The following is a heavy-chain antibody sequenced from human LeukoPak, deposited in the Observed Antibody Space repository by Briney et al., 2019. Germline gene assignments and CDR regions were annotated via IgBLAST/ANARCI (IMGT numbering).Heavy chain of an antibody. CDR1: GFAFGTYW. V-gene: IGHV3-74*03. CDR2: VDTDGSST. D-gene: IGHD3-16*01. J-gene: IGHJ6*04. CDR3: ARGGMGSNDFVKYYYYNLDV. Sequence: GGSLRLSCSASGFAFGTYWMHWVRQVPGKGLEWLSRVDTDGSSTTYAVSVRGRFTISRDNAKNTLYLQINSLRAEDTAVYHCARGGMGSNDFVKYYYYNLDVWGKGTTVTVSS.